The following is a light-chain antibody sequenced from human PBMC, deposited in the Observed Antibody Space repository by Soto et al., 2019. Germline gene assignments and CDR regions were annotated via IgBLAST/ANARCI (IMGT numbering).Light chain of an antibody. V-gene: IGKV3-20*01. CDR3: HESGSLYT. CDR2: GAS. CDR1: QSVNSSY. Sequence: EIGLTQSPGTLSLSPRERATVACRASQSVNSSYLAWHQQKPCKAPRLLIYGASSRATGIPDRFSGSWSGTAFTITISRLEPEDFGVYYCHESGSLYTFGQGTQVEIK. J-gene: IGKJ2*01.